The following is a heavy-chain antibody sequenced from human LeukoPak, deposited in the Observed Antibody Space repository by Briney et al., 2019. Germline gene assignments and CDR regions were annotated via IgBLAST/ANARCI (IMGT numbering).Heavy chain of an antibody. Sequence: GGSLRLSCAASRFTFSSYGMHWVRQAPGKGLEWVAFIRYDRSNEYYADSVKGRFTISRDNSKNTLYLQMNSLRPEDTAVYYCAKDGKYYYGFGDAFDIWGQGTMVTVSS. CDR3: AKDGKYYYGFGDAFDI. V-gene: IGHV3-30*02. CDR2: IRYDRSNE. D-gene: IGHD3-10*01. J-gene: IGHJ3*02. CDR1: RFTFSSYG.